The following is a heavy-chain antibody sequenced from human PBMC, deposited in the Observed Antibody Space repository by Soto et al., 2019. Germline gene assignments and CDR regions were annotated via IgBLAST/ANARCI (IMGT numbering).Heavy chain of an antibody. J-gene: IGHJ4*02. CDR3: ARDRTYYGDYMGDY. Sequence: QVQLVQSGAEVKKPGASVKVSCKASGYTFTSYVLHWVRQAPGQRPEWMGWINAGNGNTKYSQNFKGRVTISKNTSASTVYMELRSLKSDDTALYYCARDRTYYGDYMGDYWGQGTLVAVSS. D-gene: IGHD4-17*01. CDR2: INAGNGNT. CDR1: GYTFTSYV. V-gene: IGHV1-3*01.